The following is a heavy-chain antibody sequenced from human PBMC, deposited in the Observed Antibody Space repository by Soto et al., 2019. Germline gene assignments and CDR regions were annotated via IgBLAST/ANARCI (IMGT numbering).Heavy chain of an antibody. CDR3: ARWQGMVIRYYYYYGMDV. V-gene: IGHV4-34*01. CDR1: CWSFSVYY. Sequence: FDTLSLTSPLDCWSFSVYYWSCICQPPGKGLEWIGEINHSGSTNYNPSLKSRVTISVDTSKNQFSLKLSSVTAADTAVYYCARWQGMVIRYYYYYGMDVWGQGTTVS. J-gene: IGHJ6*02. CDR2: INHSGST. D-gene: IGHD3-22*01.